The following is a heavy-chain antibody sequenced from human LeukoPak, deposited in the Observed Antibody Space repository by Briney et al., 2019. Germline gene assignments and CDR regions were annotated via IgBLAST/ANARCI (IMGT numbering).Heavy chain of an antibody. CDR1: GFSFSSYA. Sequence: QPGGSLRLSCAASGFSFSSYAMSWVRQAPGKGLEWVSAISGSGGKTDYAGSVKGRFTISRDNSKDTVYLHISSLRVEDTAVYYCAKEKYTSSWYGDDWGQGTLVTVSS. V-gene: IGHV3-23*01. J-gene: IGHJ4*02. D-gene: IGHD6-13*01. CDR3: AKEKYTSSWYGDD. CDR2: ISGSGGKT.